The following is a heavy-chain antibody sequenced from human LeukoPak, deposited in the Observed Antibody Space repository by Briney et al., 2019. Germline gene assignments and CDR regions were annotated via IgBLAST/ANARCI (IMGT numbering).Heavy chain of an antibody. Sequence: GGSLRLSCAASGFTFSSYSMNWVRQAPGKGLEWVSSIGSSSSYIYYGDSVKGRFTISRDNAKDSLYLQMNSLRAEDTAVYYCARDYEIYWGQGTLVTVSS. J-gene: IGHJ4*02. D-gene: IGHD5-12*01. V-gene: IGHV3-21*01. CDR1: GFTFSSYS. CDR3: ARDYEIY. CDR2: IGSSSSYI.